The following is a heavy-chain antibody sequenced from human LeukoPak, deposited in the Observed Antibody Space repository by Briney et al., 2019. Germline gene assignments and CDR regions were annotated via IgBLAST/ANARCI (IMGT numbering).Heavy chain of an antibody. CDR3: AKGGQQLAVDY. D-gene: IGHD6-13*01. CDR1: GFTLRSSA. CDR2: ISYSGETT. V-gene: IGHV3-23*01. J-gene: IGHJ4*02. Sequence: GGSLRLSCAASGFTLRSSAMSWVRQAPGKGLEWVSDISYSGETTHYADSVKGRFTISRDNSKNTLYLQMNSLRAEDTAVYYCAKGGQQLAVDYWGQGTLVTVSS.